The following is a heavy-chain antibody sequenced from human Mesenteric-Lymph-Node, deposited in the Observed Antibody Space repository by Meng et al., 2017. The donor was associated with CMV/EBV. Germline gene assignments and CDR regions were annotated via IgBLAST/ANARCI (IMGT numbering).Heavy chain of an antibody. CDR2: ISSSSSYI. D-gene: IGHD2-2*01. J-gene: IGHJ6*02. CDR1: GFTFSSYV. Sequence: GESLKISCAASGFTFSSYVMSWVRQAPGKGLEWVSSISSSSSYIYYADSVKGRFTISRDNAKNSLYLQMNSLRAEDTAVYYCARDPSCSSTSCKIYYYYYGMDVWGQGTTVTVSS. V-gene: IGHV3-21*01. CDR3: ARDPSCSSTSCKIYYYYYGMDV.